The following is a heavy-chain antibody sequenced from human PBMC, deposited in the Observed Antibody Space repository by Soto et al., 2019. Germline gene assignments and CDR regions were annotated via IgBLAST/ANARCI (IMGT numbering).Heavy chain of an antibody. D-gene: IGHD1-26*01. V-gene: IGHV4-30-2*01. J-gene: IGHJ2*01. CDR2: IFHSGST. CDR1: GGSISSGGYS. Sequence: NPSETLSLTCTVSGGSISSGGYSWSWLRQPPGKGLEWIGYIFHSGSTYYNPSLKSRVTISVDGSKNLFSLELSSVTAADSAIYYCAGEGGSGSTDWYLNVWGGGTLVTVCS. CDR3: AGEGGSGSTDWYLNV.